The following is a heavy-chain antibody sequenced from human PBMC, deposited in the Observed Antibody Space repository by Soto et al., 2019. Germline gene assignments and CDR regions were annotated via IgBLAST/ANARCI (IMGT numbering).Heavy chain of an antibody. CDR3: ARLQHRIAARTRPSNY. V-gene: IGHV3-21*01. CDR1: GFTFSSYS. D-gene: IGHD6-13*01. J-gene: IGHJ4*02. CDR2: ISSSSSYI. Sequence: PGGSLRLSCAASGFTFSSYSMNWVRQAPGKGLEWVSSISSSSSYIYYADSVKGRFTISRDNAKNSLYLQMNSLRAEDTAVYYCARLQHRIAARTRPSNYWGQGTLVTVSS.